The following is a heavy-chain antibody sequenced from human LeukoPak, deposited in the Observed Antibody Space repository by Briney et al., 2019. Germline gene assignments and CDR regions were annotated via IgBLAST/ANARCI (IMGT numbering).Heavy chain of an antibody. CDR1: GFTFDRFA. CDR2: IGSNGRST. J-gene: IGHJ4*02. V-gene: IGHV3-64D*06. D-gene: IGHD6-19*01. Sequence: AGSLRLSCSASGFTFDRFAMHWVRQAPGKGLEYLSGIGSNGRSTHNADSVKGRFTISRDNSKNTLFLQMTSLRAEDTAVYYCVNQISGWVYWGQGTLVTVSS. CDR3: VNQISGWVY.